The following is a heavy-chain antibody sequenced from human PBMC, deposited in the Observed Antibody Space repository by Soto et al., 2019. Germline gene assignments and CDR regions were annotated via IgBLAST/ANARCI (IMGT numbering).Heavy chain of an antibody. Sequence: VQLVESGGGLVKPGGSLRLSCAASGFTFSSYSMNWVRQAPGKGLEWVSSISSSSSYIYYADSVKGRFTISRDNAKNSLYLQMNSLRAEDTAVYYCAADSGYPYYFDYWGQGTLVTVSS. CDR3: AADSGYPYYFDY. V-gene: IGHV3-21*01. CDR1: GFTFSSYS. J-gene: IGHJ4*02. CDR2: ISSSSSYI. D-gene: IGHD3-22*01.